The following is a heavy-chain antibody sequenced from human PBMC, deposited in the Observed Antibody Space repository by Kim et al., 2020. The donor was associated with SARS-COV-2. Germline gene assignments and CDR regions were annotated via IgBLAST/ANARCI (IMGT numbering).Heavy chain of an antibody. CDR1: GFTVSSNY. Sequence: GGSLRLSCAASGFTVSSNYMSWVRQAPGKGLEWVSVIYSGGSTYYADSVKGRFTISRDNSKNTLYLQMNSLRAEDTAVYYCARESGDCGGDCCFDYWGQGTLVTVSS. J-gene: IGHJ4*02. CDR3: ARESGDCGGDCCFDY. CDR2: IYSGGST. V-gene: IGHV3-66*01. D-gene: IGHD2-21*02.